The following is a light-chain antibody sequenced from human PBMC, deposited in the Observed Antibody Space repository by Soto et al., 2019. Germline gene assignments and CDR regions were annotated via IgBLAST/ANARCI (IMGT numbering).Light chain of an antibody. J-gene: IGLJ3*02. CDR1: SSNIGRNY. CDR3: VAWDDSLNSWV. Sequence: QSVLTQPPSASGTPGQRVTISCSGSSSNIGRNYVYWCRQLPGTGPKVLIYRNNQRPSGVPDRFSGSKSGTSASLAVGGLRSDDEADYYCVAWDDSLNSWVFGGGTKLTVL. CDR2: RNN. V-gene: IGLV1-47*01.